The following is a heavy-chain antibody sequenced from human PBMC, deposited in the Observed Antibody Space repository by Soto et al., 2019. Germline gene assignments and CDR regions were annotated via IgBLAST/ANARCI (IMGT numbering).Heavy chain of an antibody. Sequence: QVQLVESGGGLVKPGGSLRLSCAASGFTFSDYYMSWIRQAPGKGLEWVSYISSGSTIYYADSVKGRFTISRDNAKNSLYLQMNSLRAEDTAVYYCARARDFWSGYPNWFDPWGQGTLVTVSS. CDR3: ARARDFWSGYPNWFDP. CDR1: GFTFSDYY. J-gene: IGHJ5*02. CDR2: ISSGSTI. V-gene: IGHV3-11*01. D-gene: IGHD3-3*01.